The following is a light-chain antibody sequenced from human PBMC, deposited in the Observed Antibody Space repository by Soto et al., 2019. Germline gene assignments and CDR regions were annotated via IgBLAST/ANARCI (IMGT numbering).Light chain of an antibody. J-gene: IGLJ2*01. CDR1: SSVVGGYNY. CDR3: SSYTSSSTLV. Sequence: SLLAQPAPLSGSPGQSITLSCPGNSSVVGGYNYVSWYQQHPGKAPKLMIHDVSNRPSGVSNRFSGSKSGNTASLTISGLQAEDEADYYCSSYTSSSTLVFGGGTKVTVL. V-gene: IGLV2-14*01. CDR2: DVS.